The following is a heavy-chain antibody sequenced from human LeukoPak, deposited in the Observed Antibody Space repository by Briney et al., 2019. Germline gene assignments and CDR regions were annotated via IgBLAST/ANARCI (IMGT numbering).Heavy chain of an antibody. J-gene: IGHJ4*02. CDR3: ARRQLVPVFDS. CDR1: GGSISSGSYY. D-gene: IGHD6-13*01. V-gene: IGHV4-31*03. Sequence: PSQTLSLTCTVSGGSISSGSYYWSWIRQFPGEGLEWIGDIHYSGSTYYNPSLKSRVTISVDTSKNQFSLKLSSVTAADTAVYYCARRQLVPVFDSWGQGTLVTVSS. CDR2: IHYSGST.